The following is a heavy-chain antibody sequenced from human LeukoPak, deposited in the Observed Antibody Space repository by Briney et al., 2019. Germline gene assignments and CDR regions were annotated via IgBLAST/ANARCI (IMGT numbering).Heavy chain of an antibody. Sequence: SETLPLTCTVSGGSISSSSYYWGWIRQPPGKGLEWIGSIYYSGSTYYNPSLKSRVTISVDTSKNQFSLKLSSVTAADTAVYYCARDRGYYDSSFDPWGQGTLVTVSS. CDR2: IYYSGST. D-gene: IGHD3-22*01. V-gene: IGHV4-39*07. CDR1: GGSISSSSYY. J-gene: IGHJ5*02. CDR3: ARDRGYYDSSFDP.